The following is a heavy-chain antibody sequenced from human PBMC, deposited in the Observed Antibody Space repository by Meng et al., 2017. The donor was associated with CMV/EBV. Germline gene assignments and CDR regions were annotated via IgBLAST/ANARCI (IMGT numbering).Heavy chain of an antibody. D-gene: IGHD6-6*01. CDR1: GFTFSDYY. CDR2: ISSSGSTI. J-gene: IGHJ6*02. Sequence: GGSLRLSCAASGFTFSDYYMSWIRQAPGKGLEWVSYISSSGSTIYCADSVKGRFTISRDNAKNSLYLQMNSLRAEDTAVYYCARDPGYSSSSGRYYYYYGMDVWGQGTTVTVSS. CDR3: ARDPGYSSSSGRYYYYYGMDV. V-gene: IGHV3-11*01.